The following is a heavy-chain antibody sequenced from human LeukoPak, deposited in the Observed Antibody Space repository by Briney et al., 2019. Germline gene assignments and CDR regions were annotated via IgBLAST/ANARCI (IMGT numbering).Heavy chain of an antibody. CDR3: ARVSSDNYYDSSGYYSYYFDY. V-gene: IGHV3-53*01. CDR1: GFTVSSNY. D-gene: IGHD3-22*01. CDR2: IYSGGST. Sequence: GGSLRLSCAASGFTVSSNYMSWVRQAPGKGLEWVSVIYSGGSTYYADSVKGRFTVSRDNSKNTLYLQMNSLRAEDTAVYYCARVSSDNYYDSSGYYSYYFDYWGQGTLVTVSS. J-gene: IGHJ4*02.